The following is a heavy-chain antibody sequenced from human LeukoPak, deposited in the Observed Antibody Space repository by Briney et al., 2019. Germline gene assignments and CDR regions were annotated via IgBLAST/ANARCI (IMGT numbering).Heavy chain of an antibody. CDR3: ARSTGTTVSPFDY. J-gene: IGHJ4*02. V-gene: IGHV3-30*03. Sequence: GGSLRLSCAASGFTFSSYGMHWVRQAPGQGLEWVAVMSFDGSDNYYADSVKGRFTISRDNSKNTLYLQMNSLRAEDTAVYYCARSTGTTVSPFDYWGQGTLVTVSS. D-gene: IGHD4-17*01. CDR2: MSFDGSDN. CDR1: GFTFSSYG.